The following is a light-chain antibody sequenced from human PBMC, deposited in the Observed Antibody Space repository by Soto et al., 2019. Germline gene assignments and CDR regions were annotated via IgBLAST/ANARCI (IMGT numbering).Light chain of an antibody. CDR2: AAS. Sequence: DIQMTQSPSSLSASVGYRVSISCXASQGITNHLAWYQQKPGKAPKVLIYAASTLQPGVPSRFSGSGSGTDFTLSINSLQPDDFATYYCQNYDSAPITFGQGTRLEIK. CDR3: QNYDSAPIT. V-gene: IGKV1-27*01. J-gene: IGKJ5*01. CDR1: QGITNH.